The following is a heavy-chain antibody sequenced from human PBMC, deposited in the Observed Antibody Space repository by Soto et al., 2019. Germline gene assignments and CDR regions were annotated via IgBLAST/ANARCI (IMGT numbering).Heavy chain of an antibody. CDR3: ANDTYFYDTCGYYIYDY. Sequence: SVKVSCKASGGTFNNYAFSWVRQAPGQGLEWVGGIVPGSGAPNYAQKFKGRVTLIADESTGPAYMELSSLRLEDTAVYYCANDTYFYDTCGYYIYDYWGQGTLVTVSS. J-gene: IGHJ4*02. CDR1: GGTFNNYA. CDR2: IVPGSGAP. D-gene: IGHD3-22*01. V-gene: IGHV1-69*13.